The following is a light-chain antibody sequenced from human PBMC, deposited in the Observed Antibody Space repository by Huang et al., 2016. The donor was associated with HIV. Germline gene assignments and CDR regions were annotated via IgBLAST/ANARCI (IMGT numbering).Light chain of an antibody. J-gene: IGKJ4*01. V-gene: IGKV3-15*01. CDR3: HQYNNWLLS. Sequence: EILMTQSPATLSVSPGERVTLSCRANRSVSTNLAWYQQRPGQAPRLLIYGSSTRAPGIPARFSGSGSGTDFSLTVSSLQSEDFVLYYCHQYNNWLLSFGGGTRVDI. CDR1: RSVSTN. CDR2: GSS.